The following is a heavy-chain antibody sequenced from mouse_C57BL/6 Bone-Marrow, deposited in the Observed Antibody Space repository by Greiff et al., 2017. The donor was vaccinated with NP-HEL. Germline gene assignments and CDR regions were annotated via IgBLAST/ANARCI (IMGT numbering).Heavy chain of an antibody. CDR3: APTMISYAMDY. Sequence: VQLQQSGPGLVAPSQSLSITCTVSGFSLTSYGVSWVRQPPGKGLEWLGVIWGDGSTNYHSALISRLSISKDNSKSQVSLKLNSLQTDDTATYYCAPTMISYAMDYWGQGTSVTVSS. CDR2: IWGDGST. J-gene: IGHJ4*01. CDR1: GFSLTSYG. V-gene: IGHV2-3*01. D-gene: IGHD2-4*01.